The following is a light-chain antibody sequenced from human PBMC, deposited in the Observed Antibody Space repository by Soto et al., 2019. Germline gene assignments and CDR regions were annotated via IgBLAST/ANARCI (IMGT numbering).Light chain of an antibody. Sequence: QSVLTQPPSVSAAPGQKVTISCSGSSSNIGNNFVSWYQQLPGTAPKLLIYENNKRPSGIADRFSGSKSGTSATLGITGLQIGDEADYYCGTWDSSLSVYVFGTGTKVTVL. CDR1: SSNIGNNF. V-gene: IGLV1-51*02. J-gene: IGLJ1*01. CDR3: GTWDSSLSVYV. CDR2: ENN.